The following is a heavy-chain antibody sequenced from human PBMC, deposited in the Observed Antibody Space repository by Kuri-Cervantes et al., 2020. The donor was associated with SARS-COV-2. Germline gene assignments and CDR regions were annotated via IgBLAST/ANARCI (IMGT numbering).Heavy chain of an antibody. CDR2: IWYDGSNK. Sequence: GGSLRLSCAASGFTFSSYGMHWVRQAPGKGLEWVAVIWYDGSNKYYADSVKGRFTISRDNSKNTLYLQMNSLRAEDTAVYYCARAGQYQLLYDTKEAYYYGMDVWGQGPTVTVSS. V-gene: IGHV3-33*01. CDR3: ARAGQYQLLYDTKEAYYYGMDV. J-gene: IGHJ6*02. D-gene: IGHD2-2*02. CDR1: GFTFSSYG.